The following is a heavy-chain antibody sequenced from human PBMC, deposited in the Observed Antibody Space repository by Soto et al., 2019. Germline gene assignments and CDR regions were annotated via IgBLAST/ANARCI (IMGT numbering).Heavy chain of an antibody. V-gene: IGHV3-23*01. CDR1: GFTFSSYA. CDR3: AKDQETAEENYYYGMDV. CDR2: ISGSGGST. Sequence: GSLRLSCAASGFTFSSYAMSWVRQAPGKGLEWVSAISGSGGSTYYADSVKGRFTISRDNSKNTLYLQMNSLRAEDTAVYYCAKDQETAEENYYYGMDVWGQGTTVTVSS. D-gene: IGHD5-18*01. J-gene: IGHJ6*02.